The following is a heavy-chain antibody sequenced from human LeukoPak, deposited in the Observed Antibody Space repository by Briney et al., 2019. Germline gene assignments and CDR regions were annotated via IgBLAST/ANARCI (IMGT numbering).Heavy chain of an antibody. D-gene: IGHD3-22*01. J-gene: IGHJ3*02. CDR2: ITYDGSNK. CDR3: ARDHHRRLYDSQARDTFDI. CDR1: GFTFSSYA. Sequence: GGSLRPSCAASGFTFSSYARHWVRQAPGQGLEWVAVITYDGSNKYYADSVKGRFTISTDNSKNTLYLQMNSLRAEDTAVYYCARDHHRRLYDSQARDTFDIWGQGTMVTVSS. V-gene: IGHV3-30*04.